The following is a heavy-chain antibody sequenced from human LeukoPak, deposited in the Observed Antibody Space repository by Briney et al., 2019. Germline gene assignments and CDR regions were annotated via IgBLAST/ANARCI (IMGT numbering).Heavy chain of an antibody. V-gene: IGHV1-2*02. J-gene: IGHJ4*02. CDR1: GYTFTGYY. Sequence: ASVKVSCKASGYTFTGYYMHWVRQAPGQGLEWTGWINPNSGDTNYAQKLQGRVTMTTDTSTSTAYMELRSLRSDDTAVYYCARDASSGPFDYWGQGTLVTVSS. CDR2: INPNSGDT. CDR3: ARDASSGPFDY. D-gene: IGHD6-19*01.